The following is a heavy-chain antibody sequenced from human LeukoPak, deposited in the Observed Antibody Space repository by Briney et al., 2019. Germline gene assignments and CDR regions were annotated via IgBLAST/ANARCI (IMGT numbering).Heavy chain of an antibody. Sequence: ASVKVSCKASGYTFTGYYIHWVRQAPGQGLEWMGWINPNSGGTKYAQKFQGRVTMTRDTSISIAYMGLSRLRSDDAAVYYCAKGRVVAGTKSLTYNWFDPWGQGTLVTVSS. CDR3: AKGRVVAGTKSLTYNWFDP. D-gene: IGHD6-19*01. J-gene: IGHJ5*02. V-gene: IGHV1-2*02. CDR1: GYTFTGYY. CDR2: INPNSGGT.